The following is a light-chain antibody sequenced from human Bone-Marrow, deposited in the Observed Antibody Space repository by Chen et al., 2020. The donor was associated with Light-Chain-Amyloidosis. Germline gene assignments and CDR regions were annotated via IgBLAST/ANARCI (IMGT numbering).Light chain of an antibody. V-gene: IGKV1-39*01. CDR1: QSIGNF. Sequence: DIQMTPSPSSLSASGGDRVTISCLASQSIGNFFNWYQQEPGRAPKVLISVAARLQSGIPSRFSGSGSRTDFTLTIRSLQPEDFATYCWQESYDTPLTFGPGSKVDI. J-gene: IGKJ3*01. CDR3: QESYDTPLT. CDR2: VAA.